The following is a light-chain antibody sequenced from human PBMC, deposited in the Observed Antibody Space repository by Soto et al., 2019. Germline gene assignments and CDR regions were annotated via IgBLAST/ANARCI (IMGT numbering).Light chain of an antibody. Sequence: ENVLTQSPGTLSLSPGERATLSCRASQSVSSNYLAWYQQKPGQAPRLLIYGASSRATGIPDRFSGSGSGTDFTLTISRLETEDFAVYYCQQYGSSLITFGQGTRLEI. CDR2: GAS. V-gene: IGKV3-20*01. CDR3: QQYGSSLIT. J-gene: IGKJ5*01. CDR1: QSVSSNY.